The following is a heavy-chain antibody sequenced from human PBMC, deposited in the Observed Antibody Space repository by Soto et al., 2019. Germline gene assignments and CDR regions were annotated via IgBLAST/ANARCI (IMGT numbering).Heavy chain of an antibody. CDR2: IIPTFGTT. D-gene: IGHD3-22*01. V-gene: IGHV1-69*01. CDR1: GGTFSSYA. CDR3: ARDPPSSYYDSQGYSYGMDV. Sequence: QVQLVQSGAEVKKPGSSVKVSCKTFGGTFSSYAISWVRQAPGQWLEWMGGIIPTFGTTKYAQKFQGRVTITADEATTTAYMELSSLRSEDTAVYYCARDPPSSYYDSQGYSYGMDVWGQGTTVTVSS. J-gene: IGHJ6*02.